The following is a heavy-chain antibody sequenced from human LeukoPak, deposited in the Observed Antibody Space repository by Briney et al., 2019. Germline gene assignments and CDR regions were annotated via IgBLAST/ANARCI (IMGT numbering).Heavy chain of an antibody. Sequence: SETLSLTCTVSGGSISSYYWSWIRQPPGKGPEWIGYIYYSGSTNYNPSLKSRVTISVDTSKNQFSLKLSSVTAADTAVYYCARAIVVVPAAILYFDYWGQGTLVTVS. D-gene: IGHD2-2*02. CDR1: GGSISSYY. J-gene: IGHJ4*02. V-gene: IGHV4-59*01. CDR2: IYYSGST. CDR3: ARAIVVVPAAILYFDY.